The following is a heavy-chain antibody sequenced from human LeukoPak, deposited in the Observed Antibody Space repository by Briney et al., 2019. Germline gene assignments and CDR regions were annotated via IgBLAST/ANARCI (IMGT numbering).Heavy chain of an antibody. Sequence: ASVTVSCKASGGTFSSYAISWVRQAPGQGLEWMGGIIPIFGTANYAQKFQGRVTITADESTSTAYMELSSLRSEDTAVYYCARDPVDDSSGYYPFLDYWGQGTLVTVSS. J-gene: IGHJ4*02. CDR2: IIPIFGTA. V-gene: IGHV1-69*13. D-gene: IGHD3-22*01. CDR3: ARDPVDDSSGYYPFLDY. CDR1: GGTFSSYA.